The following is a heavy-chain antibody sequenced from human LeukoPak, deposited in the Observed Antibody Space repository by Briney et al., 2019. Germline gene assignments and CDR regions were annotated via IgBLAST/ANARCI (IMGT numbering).Heavy chain of an antibody. CDR3: ARIPGQQLVSGYDY. J-gene: IGHJ4*02. CDR2: IDWDDDK. CDR1: GFSLSTSGVG. V-gene: IGHV2-70*11. D-gene: IGHD6-13*01. Sequence: SGPTLVKPTQTLTLTCTFSGFSLSTSGVGVGWIRQPPGKALEWLARIDWDDDKYYSTSLKTRLTISKDTSKNQVVLTMTNMDPVDTATYYCARIPGQQLVSGYDYWGQGTLVTVSS.